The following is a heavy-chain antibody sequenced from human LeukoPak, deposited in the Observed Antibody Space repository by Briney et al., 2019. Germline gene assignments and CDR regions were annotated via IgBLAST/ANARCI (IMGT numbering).Heavy chain of an antibody. J-gene: IGHJ4*02. CDR2: INPSGDSR. D-gene: IGHD6-13*01. CDR3: ARAETISSSWPYYFDY. CDR1: GYTFTSYH. Sequence: ASVKVSCKASGYTFTSYHMHWVRLAPGQGLEWMGIINPSGDSRSYAQKFQGRVTMTRDTSTSTVYMELSSLRSEDTAVYYCARAETISSSWPYYFDYWGQGTLVTVSS. V-gene: IGHV1-46*01.